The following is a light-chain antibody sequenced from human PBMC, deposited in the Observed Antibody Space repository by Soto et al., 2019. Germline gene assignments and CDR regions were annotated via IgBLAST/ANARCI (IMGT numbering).Light chain of an antibody. CDR1: QSVSSN. CDR2: GAS. V-gene: IGKV3-15*01. CDR3: QQYNNWPPEKT. Sequence: EIVMTQSPATLSVSPGERATLSCRASQSVSSNLAWYQQKPGQAPGLLIYGASTRATGIPARFSSSGSGTEFTLTISSLQSEDFAVYYCQQYNNWPPEKTFGQGTKVDIK. J-gene: IGKJ1*01.